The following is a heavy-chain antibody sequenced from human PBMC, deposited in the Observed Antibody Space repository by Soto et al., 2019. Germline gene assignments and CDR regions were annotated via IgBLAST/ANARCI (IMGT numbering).Heavy chain of an antibody. CDR3: ARPSSGWYNWFDP. CDR2: IKQDGSEK. Sequence: EVRLVESGGGLVQPGGSLRLSCAASGFTFSSYWMSWVRQAPGKGLEWVANIKQDGSEKYYVDSVKGRFIISRDNAKNSLYLQMDSLRAEDTAVYYCARPSSGWYNWFDPWGQGTLVTVSS. J-gene: IGHJ5*02. V-gene: IGHV3-7*01. D-gene: IGHD6-19*01. CDR1: GFTFSSYW.